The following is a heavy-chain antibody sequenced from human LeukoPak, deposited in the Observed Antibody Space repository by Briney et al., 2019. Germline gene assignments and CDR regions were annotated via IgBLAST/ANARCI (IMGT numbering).Heavy chain of an antibody. V-gene: IGHV4-30-4*08. CDR3: ARDHRHYYDSSGYYYYFDY. Sequence: SETLSLTCTVSGGSISSSSYYWGWIRQPPGKGLEWIGYIYYSGSTYYNPSLKSRVTISVDTSKNQFSLKLSSVTAADTAVYYCARDHRHYYDSSGYYYYFDYWGQGTLVTVSS. CDR2: IYYSGST. J-gene: IGHJ4*02. CDR1: GGSISSSSYY. D-gene: IGHD3-22*01.